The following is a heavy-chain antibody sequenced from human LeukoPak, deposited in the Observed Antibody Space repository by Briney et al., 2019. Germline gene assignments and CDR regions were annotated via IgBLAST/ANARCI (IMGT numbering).Heavy chain of an antibody. Sequence: GGSLRLSCAASGFTFSSYWMSLVRQAPGKGLEWVANIKQDGSEKYYVDSVKGRFTISRDNAKNSLYLQMNSLRAEDTAVYYCARIVVVPAAKTLITYYYYMDVWGKGTTVTVSS. D-gene: IGHD2-2*01. CDR3: ARIVVVPAAKTLITYYYYMDV. CDR1: GFTFSSYW. J-gene: IGHJ6*03. CDR2: IKQDGSEK. V-gene: IGHV3-7*01.